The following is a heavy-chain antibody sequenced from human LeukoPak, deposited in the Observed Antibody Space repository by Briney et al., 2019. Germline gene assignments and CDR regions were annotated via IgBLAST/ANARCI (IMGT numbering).Heavy chain of an antibody. CDR1: GFSLSTSGVG. J-gene: IGHJ4*02. CDR3: VPRGRYVGVDCYPVFDS. CDR2: IYRDDDK. V-gene: IGHV2-5*02. D-gene: IGHD2-21*01. Sequence: SGPTLVKPTQTLTLTCTFSGFSLSTSGVGVGWIRQPPGKALEWLALIYRDDDKRYSPSLKSRLTITKDTSKNQVVLTMTNRNPGNTATYYWVPRGRYVGVDCYPVFDSWGKGPLVPVS.